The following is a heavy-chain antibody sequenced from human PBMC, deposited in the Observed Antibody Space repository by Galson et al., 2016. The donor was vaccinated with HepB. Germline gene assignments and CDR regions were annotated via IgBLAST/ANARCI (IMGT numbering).Heavy chain of an antibody. V-gene: IGHV3-48*02. CDR1: GFTLSTRYN. Sequence: SLRLSCAAFGFTLSTRYNMNWVRQAPGKGLQWVSYISSTSTTRYYATFLKGRFTISRDNAKNSLYLQMDSLGDEDTAVYYCARDMGHQYHSSGYYPKGFDVWGQGTMVTVSS. J-gene: IGHJ3*01. D-gene: IGHD3-22*01. CDR3: ARDMGHQYHSSGYYPKGFDV. CDR2: ISSTSTTR.